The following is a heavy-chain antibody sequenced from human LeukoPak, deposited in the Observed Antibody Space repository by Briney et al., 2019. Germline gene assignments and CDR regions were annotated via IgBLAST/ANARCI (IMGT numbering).Heavy chain of an antibody. J-gene: IGHJ3*02. CDR2: ISSSGST. D-gene: IGHD3-22*01. CDR1: GDSISSGDYY. CDR3: ARGPYSYDSSGAFDI. Sequence: SQTLSLTCTVSGDSISSGDYYWSWIRQPAGKGLEWIGRISSSGSTNYNPSLKSRVAISVDTSKNQFSLKLSSVTAADTAVYFCARGPYSYDSSGAFDIWGQGTMVTVSS. V-gene: IGHV4-61*02.